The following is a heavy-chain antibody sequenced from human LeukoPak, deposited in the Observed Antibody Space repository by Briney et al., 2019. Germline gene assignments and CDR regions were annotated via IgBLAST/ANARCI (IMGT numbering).Heavy chain of an antibody. CDR2: IYYSGST. J-gene: IGHJ4*02. V-gene: IGHV4-59*01. Sequence: SETLSLTCTVSGGSISNYYWSWIRQPPGKGLEYIGYIYYSGSTNYDPSLKSRVTISVDTSKQQFYLNLRSVTAADTAVYYCARGGWYYDYWGQGTLVTVSS. CDR1: GGSISNYY. D-gene: IGHD6-19*01. CDR3: ARGGWYYDY.